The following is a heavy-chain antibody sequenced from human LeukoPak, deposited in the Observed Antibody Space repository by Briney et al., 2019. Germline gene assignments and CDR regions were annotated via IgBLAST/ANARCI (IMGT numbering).Heavy chain of an antibody. D-gene: IGHD3-3*01. V-gene: IGHV3-21*01. J-gene: IGHJ4*02. CDR1: RFTFSSYS. CDR3: ARTSGDDDFWSGYHSDY. Sequence: GGSLRLSCAASRFTFSSYSMNWVRQAPGKGLEWVSSISSSSSYIYYADSVKGRFTISRDNAKNSLYLQMNSLRAEDTAVYYCARTSGDDDFWSGYHSDYWGQGTLVTVSS. CDR2: ISSSSSYI.